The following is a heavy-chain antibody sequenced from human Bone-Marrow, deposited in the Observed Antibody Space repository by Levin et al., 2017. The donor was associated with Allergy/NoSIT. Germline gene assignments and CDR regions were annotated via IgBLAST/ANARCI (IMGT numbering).Heavy chain of an antibody. CDR1: GGSISSYY. J-gene: IGHJ2*01. CDR3: ATRRGGGWYFDL. V-gene: IGHV4-59*08. CDR2: IYYSGST. Sequence: GSLRLSCSVSGGSISSYYWSWIQQPPGKGLEWIGYIYYSGSTNYNPSLKSRVTISVDTSKNQFSLKMRSMTAADTAVYYCATRRGGGWYFDLWGRGALVTVSS. D-gene: IGHD4-23*01.